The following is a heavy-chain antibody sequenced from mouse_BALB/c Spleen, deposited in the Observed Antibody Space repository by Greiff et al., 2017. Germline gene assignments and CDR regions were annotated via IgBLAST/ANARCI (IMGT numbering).Heavy chain of an antibody. CDR2: ISSGGSYT. D-gene: IGHD1-1*01. Sequence: EVKLVESGGDLVKPGGSLKLSCAASGFTFSSYGMSWVRQTPDKRLEWVATISSGGSYTYYPDSVKGRFTISRDNAKNTLYLQMSSLKSEDTAMYYCARHPLITTVVSYYAMDYWGQGTSVTVSS. V-gene: IGHV5-6*01. CDR3: ARHPLITTVVSYYAMDY. J-gene: IGHJ4*01. CDR1: GFTFSSYG.